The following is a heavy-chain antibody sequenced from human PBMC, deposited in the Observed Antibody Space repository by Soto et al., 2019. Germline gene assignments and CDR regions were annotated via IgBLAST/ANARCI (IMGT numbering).Heavy chain of an antibody. CDR1: GFTFSNAW. CDR2: IKSKTDGGTT. Sequence: GGSLRLSCAAFGFTFSNAWMNCVRQAPGKGREWVGRIKSKTDGGTTDYAAPVKGRFTISRDDSKNTLYLQMNSLKTEDTAMYYCTTDLTDILPWDVWGQGTTVTVSS. CDR3: TTDLTDILPWDV. V-gene: IGHV3-15*07. J-gene: IGHJ6*02. D-gene: IGHD3-9*01.